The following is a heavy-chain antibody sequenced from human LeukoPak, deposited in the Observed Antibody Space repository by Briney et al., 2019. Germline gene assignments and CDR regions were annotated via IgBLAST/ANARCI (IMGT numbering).Heavy chain of an antibody. CDR3: ARGAYSSGWAYFDH. J-gene: IGHJ4*02. D-gene: IGHD6-19*01. Sequence: GGSLRLSCAASGFTFSDYSMNWVRQAPGKGLEWVSYISFSVNTRYYGDSVKGRFTISRDNAKNSLYLHMDSLRAEDTAVYYCARGAYSSGWAYFDHWGQGTLVTVSS. CDR1: GFTFSDYS. CDR2: ISFSVNTR. V-gene: IGHV3-48*04.